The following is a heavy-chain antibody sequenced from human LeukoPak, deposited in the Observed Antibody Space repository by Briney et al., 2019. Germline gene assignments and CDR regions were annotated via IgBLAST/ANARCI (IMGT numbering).Heavy chain of an antibody. CDR2: MNPNSGNT. D-gene: IGHD5-18*01. CDR3: ARDSYGYLNWFDP. CDR1: GYTSTSYD. J-gene: IGHJ5*02. V-gene: IGHV1-8*01. Sequence: ASVKVSCKASGYTSTSYDINWVRQATGQGLEWMGWMNPNSGNTGYAQKFQGRVTMTRNTSISTAYMELSSLRSEDTAVYYCARDSYGYLNWFDPWGQGTLVTVSS.